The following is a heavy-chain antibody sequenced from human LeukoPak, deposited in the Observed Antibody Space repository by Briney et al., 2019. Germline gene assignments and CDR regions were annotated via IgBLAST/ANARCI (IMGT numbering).Heavy chain of an antibody. V-gene: IGHV1-18*01. CDR1: GYTFTSYG. Sequence: ASVKVSCKASGYTFTSYGISWVRQAPGQGLEWMGWISAYNGNTNYAQKLQGRVTMTTDTSTSTAYMELRSLRSDDTAVYYCARGSGWLGYCSSISCFDFDPWGQGTLVTVSS. CDR2: ISAYNGNT. J-gene: IGHJ5*02. CDR3: ARGSGWLGYCSSISCFDFDP. D-gene: IGHD2-2*01.